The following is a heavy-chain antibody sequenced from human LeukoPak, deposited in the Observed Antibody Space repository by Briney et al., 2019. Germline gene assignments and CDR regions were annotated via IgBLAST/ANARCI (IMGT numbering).Heavy chain of an antibody. Sequence: GGSLRLSCAASGFTFSRYWMHWVRQAPGKGLVWVSRINTDGSNTTYADSVKGRFSISRDNAKNTLYLQMNSLGAEVTAVYYCARSGGTYSFDMWGQGTMVTVSS. CDR2: INTDGSNT. J-gene: IGHJ3*02. V-gene: IGHV3-74*01. D-gene: IGHD1-26*01. CDR1: GFTFSRYW. CDR3: ARSGGTYSFDM.